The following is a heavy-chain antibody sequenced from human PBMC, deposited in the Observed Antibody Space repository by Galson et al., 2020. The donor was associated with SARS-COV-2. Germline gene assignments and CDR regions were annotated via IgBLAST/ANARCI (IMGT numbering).Heavy chain of an antibody. Sequence: ASVKVSCKASGYTFISFYIHWVRQAPGQGLEWMGVINPSGDHTSYAQKLRGRVTVTRDMSTQTVYMELSSLTSEDTAVYYCAREWGDINSSVFDYWGQGSLVVVSS. V-gene: IGHV1-46*04. J-gene: IGHJ4*02. D-gene: IGHD2-21*01. CDR3: AREWGDINSSVFDY. CDR1: GYTFISFY. CDR2: INPSGDHT.